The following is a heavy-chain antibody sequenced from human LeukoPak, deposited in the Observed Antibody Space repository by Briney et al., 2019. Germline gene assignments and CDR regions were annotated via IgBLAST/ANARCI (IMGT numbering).Heavy chain of an antibody. D-gene: IGHD4-11*01. CDR3: ARGLSATVTTSTDY. CDR2: IGSSGTYI. J-gene: IGHJ4*02. Sequence: GGSLRLSCAASGFTFSSYAMSWVRQAPGKGLEWVSSIGSSGTYIYYADSLKGRFTISRDNAKNSLYLQMNSLRAEDTAVYYCARGLSATVTTSTDYWGQGTLVTVPS. CDR1: GFTFSSYA. V-gene: IGHV3-21*01.